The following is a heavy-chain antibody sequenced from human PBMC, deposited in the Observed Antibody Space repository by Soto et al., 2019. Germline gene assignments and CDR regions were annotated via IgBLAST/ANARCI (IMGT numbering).Heavy chain of an antibody. CDR2: IIISSSTI. J-gene: IGHJ4*02. V-gene: IGHV3-48*01. CDR1: GFTFSSYS. D-gene: IGHD3-10*01. Sequence: PGGSLRLSCAASGFTFSSYSMNWVRQAPGKGLEWVSYIIISSSTIYYADSVKGRFTISRDNAKNSLYLQMNSLRAEDTAVYYCARANYYGSPGDFDYWGQGTLVTVSS. CDR3: ARANYYGSPGDFDY.